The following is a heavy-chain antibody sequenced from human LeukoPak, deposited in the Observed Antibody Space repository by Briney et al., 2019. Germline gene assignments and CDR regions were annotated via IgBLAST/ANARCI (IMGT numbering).Heavy chain of an antibody. D-gene: IGHD4-11*01. Sequence: SETLSLTCAVYGGSFSGYYWSWIHQPPGKGLEWIGEINHSGSTNYNPSLKSRVTISVDTSKNQFSLKLSSVTAADTAVYYCARGVSDYSYFARYYFDYWGQGTLVTVSS. CDR3: ARGVSDYSYFARYYFDY. J-gene: IGHJ4*02. CDR1: GGSFSGYY. V-gene: IGHV4-34*01. CDR2: INHSGST.